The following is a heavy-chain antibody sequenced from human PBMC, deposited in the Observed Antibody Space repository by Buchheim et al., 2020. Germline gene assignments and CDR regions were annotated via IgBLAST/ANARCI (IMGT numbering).Heavy chain of an antibody. CDR3: ARGRGSYSFDS. D-gene: IGHD1-26*01. J-gene: IGHJ4*02. CDR1: GFTFSSYA. CDR2: ISSDGTNK. V-gene: IGHV3-30*04. Sequence: QVQLVESGGGVVQPGRSLRLSCAASGFTFSSYAMHWVRQAPGKGLEWVAVISSDGTNKYYADSVKGRFTISRDSSKSTLFLLMISPRGDDTAVYYCARGRGSYSFDSWGQGTL.